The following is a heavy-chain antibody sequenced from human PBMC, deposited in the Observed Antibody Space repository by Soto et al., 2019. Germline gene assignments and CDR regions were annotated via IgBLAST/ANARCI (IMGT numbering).Heavy chain of an antibody. CDR1: GFTFSSYW. J-gene: IGHJ5*02. CDR2: IKQDGSEK. V-gene: IGHV3-7*01. CDR3: ARSIAACLNWLDP. D-gene: IGHD6-6*01. Sequence: GGSLRLSCAASGFTFSSYWMSWVRQAPGKGLEWVSNIKQDGSEKYYVDSVKGRFTISRDNAKNSLYLQMNSLRAEDTAVYYCARSIAACLNWLDPWGQGTLVTVSS.